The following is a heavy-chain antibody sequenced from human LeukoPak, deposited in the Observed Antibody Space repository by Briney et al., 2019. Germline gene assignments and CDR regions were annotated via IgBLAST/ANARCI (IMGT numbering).Heavy chain of an antibody. CDR3: ARLGAGPTYYDFWSGYSSFYFDY. D-gene: IGHD3-3*01. J-gene: IGHJ4*02. V-gene: IGHV4-39*02. Sequence: TSETLSLTCTVSGGSTSSGNYYWGWIRQPPGKGLEWIGGISSSGNTYYNPSLKSRITISIDTSKNHFSLKLSSVTAADTAVYYCARLGAGPTYYDFWSGYSSFYFDYWGQGTLVTVSS. CDR2: ISSSGNT. CDR1: GGSTSSGNYY.